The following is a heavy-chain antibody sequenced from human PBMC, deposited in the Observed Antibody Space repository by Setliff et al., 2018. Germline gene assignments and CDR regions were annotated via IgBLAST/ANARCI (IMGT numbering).Heavy chain of an antibody. J-gene: IGHJ4*02. CDR3: FCTKIACQRLSGAEH. CDR1: GGSISSMSYY. D-gene: IGHD2-8*01. V-gene: IGHV4-39*07. CDR2: IYHSGSS. Sequence: SETLSLTCTVSGGSISSMSYYWGWIRQPPGKGLEWIGSIYHSGSSYYNSSLRSRVTISVDTSKNQFSLRSDDTAIYYCARLVRFCTKIACQRLSGAEHWGQGTLVTVSS.